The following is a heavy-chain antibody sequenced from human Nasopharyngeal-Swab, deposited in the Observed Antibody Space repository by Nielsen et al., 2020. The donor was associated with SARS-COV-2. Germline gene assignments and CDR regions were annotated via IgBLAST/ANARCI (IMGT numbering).Heavy chain of an antibody. D-gene: IGHD3-3*01. V-gene: IGHV1-69*10. Sequence: SVKVSCKASGGTFSSYAISWVRQAPGQGLEWMGGIIPILGIANYAQKFQGRVTITADKSTSTAHMELSSLRSEDTAVYYCARGPYYDFWSGYYYYYYYMDVWGKGTTVTVSS. J-gene: IGHJ6*03. CDR3: ARGPYYDFWSGYYYYYYYMDV. CDR2: IIPILGIA. CDR1: GGTFSSYA.